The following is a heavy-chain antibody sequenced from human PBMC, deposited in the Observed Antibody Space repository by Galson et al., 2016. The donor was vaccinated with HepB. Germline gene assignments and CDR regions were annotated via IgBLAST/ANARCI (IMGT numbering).Heavy chain of an antibody. CDR2: IWYDGSKK. CDR3: ARGGEFYDSSGNYLADWFAS. D-gene: IGHD3-22*01. V-gene: IGHV3-33*08. CDR1: GFTFSRYC. J-gene: IGHJ5*01. Sequence: SLRLSCAASGFTFSRYCMHWVRQAPGNGPEWLAFIWYDGSKKYYAESVKGRFTISRDNSKNTVHLQMNSLRVEDTAVYYCARGGEFYDSSGNYLADWFASWGQGSLVTVSS.